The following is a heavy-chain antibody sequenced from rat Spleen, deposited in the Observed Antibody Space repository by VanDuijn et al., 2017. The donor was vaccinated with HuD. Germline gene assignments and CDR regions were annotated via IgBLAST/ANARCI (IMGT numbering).Heavy chain of an antibody. CDR3: ATVGPDWEFGY. CDR2: ISNAGDT. J-gene: IGHJ2*01. CDR1: GITFNNYW. Sequence: EVQLVESGGGRVQPGRSLKLSCVASGITFNNYWMTWIRQAPGKGLEWVASISNAGDTYYPDPVKGRFSISRENAKSTTYLHMNSLRSEDTATYYCATVGPDWEFGYWGQGVMVTVSS. V-gene: IGHV5-31*01. D-gene: IGHD5-1*01.